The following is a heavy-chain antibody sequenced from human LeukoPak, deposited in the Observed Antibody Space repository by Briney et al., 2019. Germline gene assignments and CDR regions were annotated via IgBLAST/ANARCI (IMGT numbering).Heavy chain of an antibody. V-gene: IGHV3-23*01. CDR1: GFTFSSYA. CDR3: AKDTRITMVRGVIPKKGSDY. D-gene: IGHD3-10*01. CDR2: ISGSGGST. Sequence: GASLRLSCAASGFTFSSYAMSWVRQAPGKGLEWVSAISGSGGSTYYADSVKGRFTISRDNSKNTLYLQMNSLRAEDTAVYYCAKDTRITMVRGVIPKKGSDYWGQGTLVTVSS. J-gene: IGHJ4*02.